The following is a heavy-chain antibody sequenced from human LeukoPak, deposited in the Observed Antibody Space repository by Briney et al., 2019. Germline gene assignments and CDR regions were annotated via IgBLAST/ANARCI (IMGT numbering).Heavy chain of an antibody. J-gene: IGHJ4*02. D-gene: IGHD3-9*01. CDR3: ARDCLYYDISGPRFDY. V-gene: IGHV3-48*03. Sequence: GGSLRLSCAASGFTFSTYAMNWVRQAPGKGLEWLSYISTSGDTVYYADSVKGRFTISRDNAKNSLYLQMNSLRAEDTAVYYCARDCLYYDISGPRFDYWGQGTLVTVSS. CDR1: GFTFSTYA. CDR2: ISTSGDTV.